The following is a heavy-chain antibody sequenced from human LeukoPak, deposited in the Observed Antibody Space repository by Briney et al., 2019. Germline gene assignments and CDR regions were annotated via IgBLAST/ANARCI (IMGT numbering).Heavy chain of an antibody. Sequence: GGSLRLSCAASGFTFSSYAMHWVRQAPGKGLEWVAVISYDGSNKYYADSVKGRFTISRDNSKNTLYLQMNSLRAEDTAVYYCAKDSNIGSVSWFDPWGQGTLVTVSS. J-gene: IGHJ5*02. CDR3: AKDSNIGSVSWFDP. CDR1: GFTFSSYA. V-gene: IGHV3-30-3*01. CDR2: ISYDGSNK. D-gene: IGHD5/OR15-5a*01.